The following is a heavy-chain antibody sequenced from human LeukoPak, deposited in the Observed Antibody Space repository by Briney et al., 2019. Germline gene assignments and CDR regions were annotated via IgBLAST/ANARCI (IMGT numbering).Heavy chain of an antibody. CDR3: ARHGVVTSPFDAFDI. CDR1: GGSISSGGYY. D-gene: IGHD4-23*01. J-gene: IGHJ3*02. CDR2: INHSGST. V-gene: IGHV4-39*01. Sequence: SETLSLTCIVSGGSISSGGYYWSWIRQPPGKGLEWIGEINHSGSTNYNPSLKSRVTISVDTSKNQFSLKLSSVTAADTAVYYCARHGVVTSPFDAFDIWGQGTMVTVSS.